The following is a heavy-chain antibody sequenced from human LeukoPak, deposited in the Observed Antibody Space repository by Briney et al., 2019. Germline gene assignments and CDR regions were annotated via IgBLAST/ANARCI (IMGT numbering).Heavy chain of an antibody. CDR1: GFTFSSYE. Sequence: GGSLRLSCAASGFTFSSYEMNWVRQAPGKGLEWVSYISSSGSTIYYADSVKGRFTISRDNSKNTLYLQMNSLRAEDTAVYYCAKPYCSGGSCYGERGLLDYWGQGTLVTVSS. J-gene: IGHJ4*02. CDR3: AKPYCSGGSCYGERGLLDY. CDR2: ISSSGSTI. D-gene: IGHD2-15*01. V-gene: IGHV3-48*03.